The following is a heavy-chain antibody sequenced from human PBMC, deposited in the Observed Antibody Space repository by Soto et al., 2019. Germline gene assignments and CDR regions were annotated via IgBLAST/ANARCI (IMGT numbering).Heavy chain of an antibody. V-gene: IGHV4-59*01. CDR1: GGSISSYY. Sequence: PSETLSLTCTVSGGSISSYYWSWIRQPPGKGLEWIGYIYYSGSTNYNPSLKSRVTISVDTSKNQFSLKLSPVTAADTAVYYCAGYSSSSASWAQGTLVTVSS. CDR2: IYYSGST. D-gene: IGHD6-6*01. J-gene: IGHJ4*02. CDR3: AGYSSSSAS.